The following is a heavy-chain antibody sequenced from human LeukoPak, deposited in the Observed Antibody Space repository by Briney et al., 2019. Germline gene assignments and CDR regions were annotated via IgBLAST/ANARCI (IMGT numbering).Heavy chain of an antibody. D-gene: IGHD6-13*01. CDR3: ARGIAAAEPFDY. CDR2: IYHSGST. CDR1: GGSISSSNS. Sequence: SGTLPLTCAASGGSISSSNSRSCVRHPPPPPPPWIGEIYHSGSTNYNPSLKSRVTISVDKSKNQFSLKLSSVTAADTAVYYCARGIAAAEPFDYWGQGTLVTVSS. V-gene: IGHV4-4*02. J-gene: IGHJ4*02.